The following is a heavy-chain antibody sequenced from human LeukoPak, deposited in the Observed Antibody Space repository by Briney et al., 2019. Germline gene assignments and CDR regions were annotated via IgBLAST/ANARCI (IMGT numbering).Heavy chain of an antibody. V-gene: IGHV4-4*02. J-gene: IGHJ6*02. Sequence: SETLSLTCAVSGATIGSGHWWTWVRQSPGKQPEWIGEICNSGSTDYNPSLKSRVTISVDKSENQFSLKLSSVTAADTAVYYCARDSLLAYCGGDCSSYYYYGMDVWGQGTTVTASS. CDR3: ARDSLLAYCGGDCSSYYYYGMDV. D-gene: IGHD2-21*02. CDR1: GATIGSGHW. CDR2: ICNSGST.